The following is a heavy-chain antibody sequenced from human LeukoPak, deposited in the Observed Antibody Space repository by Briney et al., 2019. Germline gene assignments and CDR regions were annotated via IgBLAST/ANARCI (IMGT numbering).Heavy chain of an antibody. CDR2: INHSGST. CDR1: GESFSGYY. CDR3: ASCSDYSSFDY. J-gene: IGHJ4*02. Sequence: PSETLSLTCAVYGESFSGYYWSWIRQPPGKGLEWIGEINHSGSTNYNPSLKSRVTISVDTSKNQFSLKLSSVTAADTAVYYCASCSDYSSFDYWGQGTLVTVSS. D-gene: IGHD4-11*01. V-gene: IGHV4-34*01.